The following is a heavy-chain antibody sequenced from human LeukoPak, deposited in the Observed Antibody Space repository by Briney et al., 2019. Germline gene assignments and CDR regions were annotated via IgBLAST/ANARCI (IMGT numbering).Heavy chain of an antibody. CDR2: ISASGGST. J-gene: IGHJ4*02. CDR1: GFTLSNYA. Sequence: GGSLRLSCAASGFTLSNYAMSWVRQAPGKGLEWFSAISASGGSTYYADSVKGRFTISRDNSKNTLFLQVNSLRVEDTAVYYCAKETKTRGGPIDYWGQGTLVTVSS. CDR3: AKETKTRGGPIDY. V-gene: IGHV3-23*01. D-gene: IGHD2-2*01.